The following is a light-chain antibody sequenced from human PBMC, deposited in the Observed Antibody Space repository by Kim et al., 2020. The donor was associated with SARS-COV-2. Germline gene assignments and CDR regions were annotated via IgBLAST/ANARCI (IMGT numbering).Light chain of an antibody. J-gene: IGKJ5*01. V-gene: IGKV3-20*01. CDR2: GVS. CDR3: QQYASAPDT. CDR1: HSVSGNY. Sequence: EIVLTQSPGTLSLSPGERATLSCRASHSVSGNYLAWYQQKPGQAPRVFIYGVSRRATGIPDRFSGSGSGTEFTLTISRLEPEDFAMYYCQQYASAPDTFGQGTRLEIK.